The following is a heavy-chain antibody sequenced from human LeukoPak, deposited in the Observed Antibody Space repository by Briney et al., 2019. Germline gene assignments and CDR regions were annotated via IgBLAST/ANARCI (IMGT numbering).Heavy chain of an antibody. Sequence: KPSETLSLTCTVSGVSISSYYWSWIRQPPGKGLEWIGYIYYSGSTNYNPSLKSRVTISVDTSKNQFSLKLSSVTAADTAVYYCARGITLHFDYWGQGTLVTVSS. V-gene: IGHV4-59*01. CDR3: ARGITLHFDY. CDR2: IYYSGST. D-gene: IGHD1-14*01. CDR1: GVSISSYY. J-gene: IGHJ4*02.